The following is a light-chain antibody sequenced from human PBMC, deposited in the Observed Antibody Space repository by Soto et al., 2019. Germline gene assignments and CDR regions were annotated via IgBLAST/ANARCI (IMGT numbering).Light chain of an antibody. CDR2: DAS. V-gene: IGKV3-11*01. CDR1: QSVSSY. Sequence: EIVLTQSPATLSLSPGERATLSCRASQSVSSYLAWYQQKPGQAPRLLIYDASNRATGIPARFSGSGSGTDFTLTISSLEPEDFAVYYGQQHNNWGLTFGGGTKVEIK. J-gene: IGKJ4*01. CDR3: QQHNNWGLT.